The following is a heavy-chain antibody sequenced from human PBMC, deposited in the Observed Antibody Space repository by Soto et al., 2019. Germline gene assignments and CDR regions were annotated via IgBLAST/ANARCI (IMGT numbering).Heavy chain of an antibody. CDR1: GYSFTSYW. V-gene: IGHV5-10-1*01. CDR3: ARLSQGGIAVAADHYYGMDV. Sequence: GESLKISCKGSGYSFTSYWISWVRQMPGKGLEWMGRIDPSDSYTNYSPSFQGHVTTSADKSISTAYLQWSSLKASDTAMYYCARLSQGGIAVAADHYYGMDVWGQGTTVTVSS. J-gene: IGHJ6*02. D-gene: IGHD6-19*01. CDR2: IDPSDSYT.